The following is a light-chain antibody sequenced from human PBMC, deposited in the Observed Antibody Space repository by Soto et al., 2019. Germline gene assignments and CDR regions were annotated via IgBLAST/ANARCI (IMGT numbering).Light chain of an antibody. CDR2: DVS. Sequence: QSALTQPASVSGSPGQSITISCTGTSSDVGGYNYVSWYQQHPGKAPKLMIYDVSNRLSGVSNRFSGSKSGNTASLTISGLQAEHEADYYCSSYTSSSTLMVFGGGTKLTVL. CDR1: SSDVGGYNY. CDR3: SSYTSSSTLMV. J-gene: IGLJ2*01. V-gene: IGLV2-14*01.